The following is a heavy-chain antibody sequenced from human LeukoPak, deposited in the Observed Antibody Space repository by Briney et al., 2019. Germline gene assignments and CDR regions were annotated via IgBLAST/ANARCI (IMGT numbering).Heavy chain of an antibody. V-gene: IGHV6-1*01. CDR3: ARSKNYAFDF. CDR1: GDSVPGSGAG. J-gene: IGHJ4*02. CDR2: TYYWSKWYY. Sequence: SQTLSLTSVVSGDSVPGSGAGWHWIRQSPSRGLEWLGKTYYWSKWYYDYAISVKSRITIKPDTSRNQFSLQLDSVTPDDTAMYFCARSKNYAFDFWGSGVLVTVSS. D-gene: IGHD1-7*01.